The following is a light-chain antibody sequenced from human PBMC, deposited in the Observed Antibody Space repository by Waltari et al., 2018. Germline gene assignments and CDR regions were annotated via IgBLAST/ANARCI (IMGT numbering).Light chain of an antibody. CDR3: HMWDGTTDHYV. CDR1: DIGSKI. CDR2: DDS. V-gene: IGLV3-21*02. Sequence: SYVLSQPPSVSVAPGQTATITCGGSDIGSKIVHWYQHKAGQAPVLVVYDDSGRPPGVPGRFPGSSSGNTATPTISRVEAGDEADYYCHMWDGTTDHYVFGTGTKVTVL. J-gene: IGLJ1*01.